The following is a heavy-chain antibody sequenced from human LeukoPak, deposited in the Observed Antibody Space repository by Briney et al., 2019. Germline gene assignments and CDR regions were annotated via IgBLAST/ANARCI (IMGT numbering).Heavy chain of an antibody. CDR1: GFTFSSYS. Sequence: PGGSLRLSCAASGFTFSSYSMNWVRQAPGKGLVWVSRINSDGSSTSYADSVKGRFTISRDNAKNTLYLQMNSLRAEDTAVYYCARDLENYYGSAGKDIWGQGTMVTVSS. J-gene: IGHJ3*02. CDR3: ARDLENYYGSAGKDI. D-gene: IGHD3-10*01. V-gene: IGHV3-74*01. CDR2: INSDGSST.